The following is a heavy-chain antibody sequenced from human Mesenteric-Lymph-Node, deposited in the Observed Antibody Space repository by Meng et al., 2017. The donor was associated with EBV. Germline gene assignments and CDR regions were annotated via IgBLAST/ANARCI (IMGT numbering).Heavy chain of an antibody. CDR2: INHSGSA. CDR3: ARGVQVAWRFDP. CDR1: GGSFSNYY. J-gene: IGHJ5*02. D-gene: IGHD2-15*01. Sequence: QVQLQQWGAGLLKPSETLSLTGEVSGGSFSNYYWSWIRQTPGKGLEWIGEINHSGSANYNPSLKSRVTISIDTSKNQFSLRLNSVTAADTAVYYCARGVQVAWRFDPWGQGTLVTVSS. V-gene: IGHV4-34*02.